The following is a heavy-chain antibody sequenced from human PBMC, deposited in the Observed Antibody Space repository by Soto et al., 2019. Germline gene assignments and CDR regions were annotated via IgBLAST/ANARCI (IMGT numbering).Heavy chain of an antibody. CDR2: IYYSGTT. J-gene: IGHJ4*02. D-gene: IGHD3-16*01. Sequence: SETLSLTCTVSVGSLSSGDYYWSWSRDPPGKGLEWIGYIYYSGTTNYNSYLKTRLSLSVDMSKNQFSLKPASVTAADTAVYFCARSQRGRTAFTFDYCGQAALVTVS. CDR1: VGSLSSGDYY. CDR3: ARSQRGRTAFTFDY. V-gene: IGHV4-61*08.